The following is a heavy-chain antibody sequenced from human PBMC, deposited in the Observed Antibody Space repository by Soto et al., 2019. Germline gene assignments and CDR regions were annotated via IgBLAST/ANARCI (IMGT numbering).Heavy chain of an antibody. Sequence: DVDLLESGGGLVQPGGSLRLSCAASGFGFNNIPMGWVRQAPGKGLKYVSSINEDGYSTFYAASVKGRFAISRDNSKSTLHLQMNSLRADDTAVYYCVKRNCGNCPWSSWGQGTLVTVSS. V-gene: IGHV3-23*01. CDR3: VKRNCGNCPWSS. D-gene: IGHD2-21*01. CDR2: INEDGYST. J-gene: IGHJ4*02. CDR1: GFGFNNIP.